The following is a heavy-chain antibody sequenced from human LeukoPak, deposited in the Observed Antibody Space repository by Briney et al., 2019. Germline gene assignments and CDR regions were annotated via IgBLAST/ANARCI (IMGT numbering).Heavy chain of an antibody. D-gene: IGHD3-3*01. CDR3: AKDLLVYYDFWSGPMRGSGGMDV. CDR1: GFTFSSYA. Sequence: SGGSLRLSCAASGFTFSSYAMSWVRQAPGKGLEWVSAISGSGGSTYYADSVKGRFTISRDNSKNTLYLQMNSLRAEDTAVYYCAKDLLVYYDFWSGPMRGSGGMDVWGQGTTVTVSS. CDR2: ISGSGGST. J-gene: IGHJ6*02. V-gene: IGHV3-23*01.